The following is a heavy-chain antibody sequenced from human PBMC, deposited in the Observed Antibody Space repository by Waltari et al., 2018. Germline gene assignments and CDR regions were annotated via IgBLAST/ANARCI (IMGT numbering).Heavy chain of an antibody. CDR2: IYSGGST. CDR3: AKDFRPAVAGSPYYFDY. J-gene: IGHJ4*02. CDR1: GFTVSSNS. V-gene: IGHV3-53*01. Sequence: EVQLVESGGGLIQPGGSLRLSCAASGFTVSSNSMSWVRQAPGKGLEWVSVIYSGGSTYYADSVKGRFTISRDNSKNSLYLQMNSLRTEDTALYYCAKDFRPAVAGSPYYFDYWGQGTLVTVSS. D-gene: IGHD6-19*01.